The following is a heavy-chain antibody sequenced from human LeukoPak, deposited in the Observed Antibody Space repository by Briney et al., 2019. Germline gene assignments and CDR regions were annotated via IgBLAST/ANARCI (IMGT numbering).Heavy chain of an antibody. CDR3: ARNSYYDSSGYYSVDY. CDR2: IYYSGST. Sequence: PSETLSLTCTVSGGSISSYYWSWIRQPPGKGLEWIGYIYYSGSTKYNPSLKSRVTISVDTSKNQFSLKLSSVTAADTAVYYCARNSYYDSSGYYSVDYWGQGTLVTVSS. D-gene: IGHD3-22*01. CDR1: GGSISSYY. J-gene: IGHJ4*02. V-gene: IGHV4-59*01.